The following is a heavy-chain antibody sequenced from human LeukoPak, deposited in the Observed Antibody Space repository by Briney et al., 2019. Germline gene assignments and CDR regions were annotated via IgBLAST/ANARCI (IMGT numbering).Heavy chain of an antibody. CDR1: GYTFINYD. CDR3: ARAYDSSGYGPDY. Sequence: ASVKVSCKASGYTFINYDISWVRQATGQGLEWMGWMNPNSGNTGYVQKLQGRVTMTRNTSISTAYMELSSLRSEDTAVYYCARAYDSSGYGPDYWGQGTLVTVSS. V-gene: IGHV1-8*02. J-gene: IGHJ4*02. D-gene: IGHD3-22*01. CDR2: MNPNSGNT.